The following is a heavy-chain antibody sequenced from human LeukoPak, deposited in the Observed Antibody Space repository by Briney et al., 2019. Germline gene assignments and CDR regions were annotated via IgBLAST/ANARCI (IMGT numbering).Heavy chain of an antibody. Sequence: PSETLSLTCTVSGYSISSGYYWGWIRQPPGKGLEWIGSIYHSGVTNYNPSLKSRVTISVDTSKNQFSPKLSSVTAADTAVYYCARHRRSPYYGSGRSFDYWGQGTLVTVSS. CDR2: IYHSGVT. CDR1: GYSISSGYY. V-gene: IGHV4-38-2*02. D-gene: IGHD3-10*01. CDR3: ARHRRSPYYGSGRSFDY. J-gene: IGHJ4*02.